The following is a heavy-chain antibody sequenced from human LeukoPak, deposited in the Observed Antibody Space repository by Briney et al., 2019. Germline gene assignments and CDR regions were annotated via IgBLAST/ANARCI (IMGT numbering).Heavy chain of an antibody. D-gene: IGHD2-15*01. Sequence: GESLRLSCAASGFVFSSFWMSWVRQAPGKGLEWVARIKEDGSEMYYEDFVKGRFTISRDNVKNSLFLQMNSLRAEDTALYYCARGGYQYGNYWGQGTLVTVSS. V-gene: IGHV3-7*03. CDR2: IKEDGSEM. CDR1: GFVFSSFW. CDR3: ARGGYQYGNY. J-gene: IGHJ4*02.